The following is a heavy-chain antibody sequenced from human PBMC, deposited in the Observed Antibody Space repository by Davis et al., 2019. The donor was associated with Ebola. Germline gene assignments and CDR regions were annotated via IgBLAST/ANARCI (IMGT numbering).Heavy chain of an antibody. CDR3: VRGWPSTVTTDYYAMDA. CDR1: GGSVSSGSYY. D-gene: IGHD4-17*01. CDR2: IYYSGST. J-gene: IGHJ6*04. Sequence: MPSETLSLTCTVSGGSVSSGSYYWSWIRQPPGKGLEWIGYIYYSGSTNYNPSLKSRVTISVDTSKNQFSLKVNSVTAADTAVYYCVRGWPSTVTTDYYAMDAWGKGTTVTVSS. V-gene: IGHV4-61*01.